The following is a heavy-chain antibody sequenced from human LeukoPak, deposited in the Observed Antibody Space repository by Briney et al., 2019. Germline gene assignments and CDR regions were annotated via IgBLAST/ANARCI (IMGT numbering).Heavy chain of an antibody. J-gene: IGHJ3*02. CDR2: ISSSSSYI. V-gene: IGHV3-21*04. CDR3: ANLMNVNSEEVVGATDDAFDI. CDR1: GYKFSSYS. D-gene: IGHD1-26*01. Sequence: PGGSLTLSCAASGYKFSSYSKNWVRKAPGKGQEWVSFISSSSSYIYYADSVKGRFTISRDNAKNSLYLQMNSLRAEDTAVYYCANLMNVNSEEVVGATDDAFDIWGQGTMVTVSS.